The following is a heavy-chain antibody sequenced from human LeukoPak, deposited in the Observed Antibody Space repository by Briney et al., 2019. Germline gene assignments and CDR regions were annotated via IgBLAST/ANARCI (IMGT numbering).Heavy chain of an antibody. CDR2: IRYDGSDK. V-gene: IGHV3-30*02. CDR1: GFTFSIYG. J-gene: IGHJ4*02. D-gene: IGHD1-26*01. CDR3: AKALSGSPPKPFDY. Sequence: GGSLRLSCVASGFTFSIYGMHWVHQAPGKGLEWVAFIRYDGSDKYYAESVKGRFTISRDNSKNTLYLLMNSLRAEDTAVYYCAKALSGSPPKPFDYWGQGTLVTVSS.